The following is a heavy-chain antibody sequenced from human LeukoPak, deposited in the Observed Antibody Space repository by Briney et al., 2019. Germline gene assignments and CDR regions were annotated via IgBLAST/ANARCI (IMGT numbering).Heavy chain of an antibody. D-gene: IGHD2-2*01. CDR1: GGTFSSYA. CDR2: IIPILGIA. CDR3: ARGGVVPAAPYTNWFDP. V-gene: IGHV1-69*04. Sequence: GSSVKVSCKASGGTFSSYAISWVRQAPGQGLEWMGRIIPILGIANYAQKFQGRVTITADKSTSTAYMELSSLRSEDTAVYYCARGGVVPAAPYTNWFDPWGQGTLVTVS. J-gene: IGHJ5*02.